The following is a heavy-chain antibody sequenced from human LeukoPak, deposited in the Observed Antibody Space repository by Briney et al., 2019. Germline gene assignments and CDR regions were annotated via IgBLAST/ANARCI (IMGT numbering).Heavy chain of an antibody. CDR1: GFAYSDYY. J-gene: IGHJ4*02. CDR2: ISNTGNTI. Sequence: GGSLRLSCAASGFAYSDYYMSWIRQAPGKGLEWVSYISNTGNTIYYADSVKGRFTISRDSAKNLLYLQMNSLRAEDTAVYYCARDRHILEWLFKSHYWGQGTLVTVSS. CDR3: ARDRHILEWLFKSHY. D-gene: IGHD3-3*01. V-gene: IGHV3-11*01.